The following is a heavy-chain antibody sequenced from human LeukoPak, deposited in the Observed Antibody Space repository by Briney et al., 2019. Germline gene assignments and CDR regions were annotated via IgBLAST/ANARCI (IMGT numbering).Heavy chain of an antibody. V-gene: IGHV3-66*01. CDR1: GFTVSSNY. CDR2: IYSGGST. D-gene: IGHD2-15*01. Sequence: GGSLRLSCAASGFTVSSNYMSWVRQAPGKGLEWVSVIYSGGSTYYADSVKGRFTISRDNSKNTLYLRMNSLRGEDTAVYYCARESVDYYYYYYGVDVWGQGTTVTVSS. CDR3: ARESVDYYYYYYGVDV. J-gene: IGHJ6*02.